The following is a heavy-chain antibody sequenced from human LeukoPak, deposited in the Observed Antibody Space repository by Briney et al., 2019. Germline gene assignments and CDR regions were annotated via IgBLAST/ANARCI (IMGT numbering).Heavy chain of an antibody. CDR1: GSSISSSSYY. V-gene: IGHV4-39*07. Sequence: SETLSLTCTVSGSSISSSSYYWGWIRQPPGKGLEWIGSIYYSGSTYYNPSLKSRVTISVDTSKNQFSLKLSSVTAADTAVYYCARLSVSLNAFDMWGQGTMVTVSS. CDR3: ARLSVSLNAFDM. CDR2: IYYSGST. J-gene: IGHJ3*02.